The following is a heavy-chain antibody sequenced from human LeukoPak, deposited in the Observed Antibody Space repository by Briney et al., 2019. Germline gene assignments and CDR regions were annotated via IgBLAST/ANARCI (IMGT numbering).Heavy chain of an antibody. CDR3: APEATNVAGS. Sequence: GRSLTLSCAASGFTFSNYGMNWVRQAPGKGLEWLTFIRYDGTNTYYRDSVKGRFTISRDNSKNTLFLQMHGLRPEDTAVYYCAPEATNVAGSWGQGTLVIVSS. J-gene: IGHJ4*02. V-gene: IGHV3-30*02. CDR1: GFTFSNYG. CDR2: IRYDGTNT. D-gene: IGHD1-1*01.